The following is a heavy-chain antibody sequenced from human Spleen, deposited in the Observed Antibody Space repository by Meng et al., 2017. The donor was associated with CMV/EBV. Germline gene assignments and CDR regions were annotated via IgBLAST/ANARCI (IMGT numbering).Heavy chain of an antibody. D-gene: IGHD2-2*01. CDR2: ISESGDST. V-gene: IGHV3-23*01. CDR1: GVRLSNYA. CDR3: AKDLEYCSSTSCYWGAFDI. Sequence: GGSLRLSCVASGVRLSNYAMNWVRQAPGKGLEWVAAISESGDSTFYADSVKGRLTISRDNSKNTVHLQMDRLRAEDTAVYYCAKDLEYCSSTSCYWGAFDIWGQGTMVTVSS. J-gene: IGHJ3*02.